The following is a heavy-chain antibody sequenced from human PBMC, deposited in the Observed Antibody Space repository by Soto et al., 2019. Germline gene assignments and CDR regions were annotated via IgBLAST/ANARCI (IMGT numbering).Heavy chain of an antibody. CDR3: ARSLPGTYGAFDL. CDR2: ISGDGSST. D-gene: IGHD1-7*01. CDR1: EFTFRSYW. J-gene: IGHJ3*01. Sequence: EVQLVDSGGGLVQPGGSLRLSCAASEFTFRSYWMHWVRQSPRKGLVWVSRISGDGSSTNYADSVKGRFTISRDNAKNTVYLQIDSLRAEDTAVYYCARSLPGTYGAFDLWGQGTMVTVSS. V-gene: IGHV3-74*01.